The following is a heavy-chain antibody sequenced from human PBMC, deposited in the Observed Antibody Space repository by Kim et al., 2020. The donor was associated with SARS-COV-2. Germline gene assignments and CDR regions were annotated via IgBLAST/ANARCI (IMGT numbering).Heavy chain of an antibody. D-gene: IGHD4-17*01. CDR2: ISWNSGSI. V-gene: IGHV3-9*01. CDR1: GFTFDDYA. J-gene: IGHJ4*02. Sequence: GGSLRLSCAASGFTFDDYAMHWVRQAPGKGLEWVSGISWNSGSIGYADSVKGRFTISRDNAKNSLYLQMNSLRAEDTALYYCAKWYGDGYFDYWGQGTLVTVSS. CDR3: AKWYGDGYFDY.